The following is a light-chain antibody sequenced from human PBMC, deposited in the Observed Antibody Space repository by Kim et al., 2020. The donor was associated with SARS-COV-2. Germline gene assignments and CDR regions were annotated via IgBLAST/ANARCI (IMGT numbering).Light chain of an antibody. Sequence: AFGQTVRITCQGDSLRSYYASWYQQKPGQAPVLVIYGKNNRPSGIPDRFSGSSSGNTASLTITGAQAEDEADYYCNSRDSSGNHLVFGGGTQLTFL. V-gene: IGLV3-19*01. CDR3: NSRDSSGNHLV. CDR1: SLRSYY. J-gene: IGLJ3*02. CDR2: GKN.